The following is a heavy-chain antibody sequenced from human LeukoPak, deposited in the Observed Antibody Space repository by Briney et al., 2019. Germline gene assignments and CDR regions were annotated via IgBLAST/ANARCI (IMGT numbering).Heavy chain of an antibody. J-gene: IGHJ3*02. CDR3: ARERRHIVVVVAAKLGDAFDI. D-gene: IGHD2-15*01. Sequence: PSETLSLTCAVYGGSFSGYYWSWIRQPPGKGLEWIGEINHSGSTNYNPSLKSRVTISVDTSKNQFSLKLSSVTAADTAVYYCARERRHIVVVVAAKLGDAFDIWGQGTMVTVSS. V-gene: IGHV4-34*01. CDR2: INHSGST. CDR1: GGSFSGYY.